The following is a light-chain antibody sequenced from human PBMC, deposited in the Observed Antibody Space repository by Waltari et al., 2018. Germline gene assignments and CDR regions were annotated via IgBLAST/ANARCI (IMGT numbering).Light chain of an antibody. Sequence: EIVLTQSPATLSLSPGERATLSCRASQSITNYLAWYQQKRGQAPRLLISDASNRATGNPAMFSGSGSGTDFTLTISGLEPEDFAVYYCQQRSNWPLLTFGGGTKVEIK. J-gene: IGKJ4*01. V-gene: IGKV3-11*01. CDR3: QQRSNWPLLT. CDR1: QSITNY. CDR2: DAS.